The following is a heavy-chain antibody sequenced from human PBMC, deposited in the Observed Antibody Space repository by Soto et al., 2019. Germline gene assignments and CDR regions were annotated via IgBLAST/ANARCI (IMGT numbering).Heavy chain of an antibody. J-gene: IGHJ4*02. CDR3: AKDRLAGGFDY. D-gene: IGHD3-16*01. Sequence: GGSLRLSCAASGFTFSSYAMSWVRQAPGKGLEWVSVVSAIGGTTYYADSVKGRFTISRDNSRNTVYLQMNSLRAEDSAVYYCAKDRLAGGFDYWGQGTLVTVSS. CDR1: GFTFSSYA. CDR2: VSAIGGTT. V-gene: IGHV3-23*01.